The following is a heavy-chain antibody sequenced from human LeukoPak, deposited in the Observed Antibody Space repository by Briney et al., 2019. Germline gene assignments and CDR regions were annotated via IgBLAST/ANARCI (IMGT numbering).Heavy chain of an antibody. CDR1: GFTFSSYA. D-gene: IGHD3-9*01. V-gene: IGHV3-23*01. CDR2: ISGSGGST. Sequence: GGSLRLSCAASGFTFSSYAMSWVRQAPGKGLEWVSAISGSGGSTYYADSVKGRFTISRDNSKNTLYLQMNSLRAEDTAVYYCARDRRDILTGYLDYWGQGTLVIVSS. J-gene: IGHJ4*02. CDR3: ARDRRDILTGYLDY.